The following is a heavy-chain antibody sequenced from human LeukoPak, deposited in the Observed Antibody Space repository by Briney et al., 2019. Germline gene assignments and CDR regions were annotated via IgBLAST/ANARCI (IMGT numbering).Heavy chain of an antibody. D-gene: IGHD3-10*01. CDR3: AKSGRYYGAYYYYGMDV. Sequence: GRSLRLSCAASGFTFSSYAMHWVRQAPGKGLEWVAVISYDGSNKYYADSVKGRFTIFRDNSKNTLYLQMNSLRAEDTAVYYCAKSGRYYGAYYYYGMDVWGQGTTVTVSS. J-gene: IGHJ6*02. V-gene: IGHV3-30-3*02. CDR2: ISYDGSNK. CDR1: GFTFSSYA.